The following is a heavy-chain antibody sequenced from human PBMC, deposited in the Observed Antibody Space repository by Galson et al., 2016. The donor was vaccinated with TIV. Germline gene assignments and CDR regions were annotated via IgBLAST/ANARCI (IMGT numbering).Heavy chain of an antibody. CDR1: GFIFRTYN. V-gene: IGHV3-30*18. CDR2: ISYSGGNK. Sequence: SCAASGFIFRTYNIHWVRQAPGKGPEWVAFISYSGGNKYYGDSVKGRFTISRDNSKDTVYLEMNSLRTEDTAMYYCAKAQEKYFSNLYYGMAVWGQGTMVTVSS. D-gene: IGHD4-11*01. J-gene: IGHJ6*02. CDR3: AKAQEKYFSNLYYGMAV.